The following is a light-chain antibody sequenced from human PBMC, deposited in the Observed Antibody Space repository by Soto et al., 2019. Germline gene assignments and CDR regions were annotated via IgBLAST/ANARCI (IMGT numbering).Light chain of an antibody. Sequence: EIVLTQSPGTLSLSPGERATLSCRASQSVSSTFLAWYQQKPGQAPRLLIYAASSRAIGIPDRFRGSGSGTDFTLTISSLEPEDFAVYYCQQYGSSPGTFGQGTKVEIK. CDR3: QQYGSSPGT. CDR2: AAS. V-gene: IGKV3-20*01. J-gene: IGKJ1*01. CDR1: QSVSSTF.